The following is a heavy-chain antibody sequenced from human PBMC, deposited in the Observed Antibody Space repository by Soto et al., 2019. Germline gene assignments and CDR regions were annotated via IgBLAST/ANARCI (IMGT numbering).Heavy chain of an antibody. CDR2: INHSGST. CDR3: ARDCIAGCWRGVYYRYRMDV. J-gene: IGHJ6*02. D-gene: IGHD2-15*01. CDR1: GGSFSGYY. Sequence: PSETLSLTCAVYGGSFSGYYWSWIRQPPGKGLEWIGEINHSGSTNYNPSLKSRVTISVDTSKNQFSLKLSSVTAADTAVYYCARDCIAGCWRGVYYRYRMDVWGQGTTVTVSS. V-gene: IGHV4-34*01.